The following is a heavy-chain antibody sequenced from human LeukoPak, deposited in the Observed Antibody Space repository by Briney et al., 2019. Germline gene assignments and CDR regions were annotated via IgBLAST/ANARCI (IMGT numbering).Heavy chain of an antibody. CDR2: ISSSTSYI. CDR1: GFTFSSYS. CDR3: ARAPGYYGDPFDY. D-gene: IGHD4-17*01. V-gene: IGHV3-21*01. J-gene: IGHJ4*02. Sequence: PGGSPRLSCAASGFTFSSYSFNWVRQAPGKGLEWVSCISSSTSYIYYADSVRGRFTISRDNAKNSLYLQMNSLRVEDTAVYYCARAPGYYGDPFDYWGQGTLVTVSS.